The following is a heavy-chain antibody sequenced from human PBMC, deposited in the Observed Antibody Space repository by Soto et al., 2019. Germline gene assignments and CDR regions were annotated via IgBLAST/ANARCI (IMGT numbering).Heavy chain of an antibody. CDR3: ARLIGYCISTSCSDYYGMDV. CDR2: IYYSGST. Sequence: SETLSLTCTVSGGSISSSSYYWGWIRQPPGKGLEWIGSIYYSGSTYYSPSLKSRVTISVDTSKNQFSLKLSSVTAADTAVYYCARLIGYCISTSCSDYYGMDVWGQGTTVTVSS. J-gene: IGHJ6*02. CDR1: GGSISSSSYY. D-gene: IGHD2-2*01. V-gene: IGHV4-39*01.